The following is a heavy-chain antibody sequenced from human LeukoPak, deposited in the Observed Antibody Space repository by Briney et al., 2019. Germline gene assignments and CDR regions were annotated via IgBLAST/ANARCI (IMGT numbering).Heavy chain of an antibody. CDR3: ARLVPHIVVVTAIQKGGFDP. CDR2: IYHSGST. V-gene: IGHV4-38-2*02. CDR1: GYSISSGYY. D-gene: IGHD2-21*02. Sequence: SETLSLTCTVSGYSISSGYYWGWIRQPPGKGLEWIGSIYHSGSTYYNPSLKSRVTISVDTSKNQFSLKLSSVTAADTAVYYCARLVPHIVVVTAIQKGGFDPWGQGTLVTVSS. J-gene: IGHJ5*02.